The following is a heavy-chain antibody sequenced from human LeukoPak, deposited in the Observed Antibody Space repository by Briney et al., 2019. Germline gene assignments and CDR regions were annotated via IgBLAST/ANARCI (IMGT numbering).Heavy chain of an antibody. V-gene: IGHV3-7*03. J-gene: IGHJ4*02. CDR3: ARDPRAADSSAYYAGGDY. CDR1: GFTFSSYW. Sequence: GGSLRLSCAASGFTFSSYWMSWVRQAPGKGLEWVANIKQDGSEKYYVDSVKGRFTISRDNAKNSLYLQMNSLRVEDTAVYYCARDPRAADSSAYYAGGDYWGQGTLVTVSS. D-gene: IGHD3-22*01. CDR2: IKQDGSEK.